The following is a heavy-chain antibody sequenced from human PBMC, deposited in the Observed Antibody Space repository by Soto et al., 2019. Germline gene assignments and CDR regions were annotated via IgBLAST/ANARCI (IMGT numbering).Heavy chain of an antibody. CDR2: IYYSGST. CDR1: GGSISSGDYY. J-gene: IGHJ4*02. V-gene: IGHV4-30-4*01. CDR3: ARDRVTEITMIATEEEGRDY. D-gene: IGHD3-22*01. Sequence: QVQLQESGPGLVKPSQTLSLTCTVSGGSISSGDYYWSWIRQPPGKCLEWIGYIYYSGSTYYNPSRKGRVTISVDTSKNQVSLKLSYVTAADTAVYYCARDRVTEITMIATEEEGRDYWGQGTLVTVSS.